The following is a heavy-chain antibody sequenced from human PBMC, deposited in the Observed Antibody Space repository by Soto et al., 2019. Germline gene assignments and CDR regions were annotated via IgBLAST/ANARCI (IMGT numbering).Heavy chain of an antibody. CDR2: IVPIVDTS. Sequence: QVQLVQSGAEVRQPASSVKVSCKTSGGTFSSYAISWVRQAPGQGLEWMGGIVPIVDTSTYAQKLQGRVTITADGSPSTVYMELSSLRSDGTAVYYCVRVVAIPGVPDNWGQGTLVTVSS. CDR1: GGTFSSYA. CDR3: VRVVAIPGVPDN. V-gene: IGHV1-69*12. D-gene: IGHD2-15*01. J-gene: IGHJ4*02.